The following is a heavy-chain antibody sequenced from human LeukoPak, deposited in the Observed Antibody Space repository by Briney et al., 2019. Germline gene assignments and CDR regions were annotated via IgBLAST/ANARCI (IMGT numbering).Heavy chain of an antibody. J-gene: IGHJ4*02. CDR3: ALREGIAVAAPLDY. D-gene: IGHD6-19*01. CDR1: GFTVSSNY. V-gene: IGHV3-53*01. CDR2: IYSGGST. Sequence: GGSLRLSCAASGFTVSSNYMSWVRQAPGKGLEWVSVIYSGGSTYYADSVKGRFTISRDNSKNTLYLQMNSLRAEDTAVYYCALREGIAVAAPLDYWGQGTLVTVSS.